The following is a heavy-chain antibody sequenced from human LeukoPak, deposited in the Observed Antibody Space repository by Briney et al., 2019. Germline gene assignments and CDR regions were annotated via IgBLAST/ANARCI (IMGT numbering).Heavy chain of an antibody. D-gene: IGHD2-8*02. J-gene: IGHJ4*02. CDR2: IIPIFGTA. CDR3: ASRLNTGGGYYFDY. V-gene: IGHV1-69*05. Sequence: ASVKVSCKASGGTFSSYAISWVRQAPGQGLEWMGGIIPIFGTANYAQKFQGRVTITTDESTSTAYMELSSLRSEDTAVYYCASRLNTGGGYYFDYWGQGTLVTVSS. CDR1: GGTFSSYA.